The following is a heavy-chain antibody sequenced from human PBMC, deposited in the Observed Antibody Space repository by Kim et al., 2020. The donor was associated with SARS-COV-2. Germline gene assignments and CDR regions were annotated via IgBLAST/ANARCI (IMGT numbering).Heavy chain of an antibody. J-gene: IGHJ5*02. CDR3: ARDYDILTGSMGGWFDP. CDR1: GGSISSSSYY. V-gene: IGHV4-39*07. CDR2: IYYSGST. D-gene: IGHD3-9*01. Sequence: SETLSLTCTVSGGSISSSSYYWGWIRQPPGKGLEWIGSIYYSGSTYYNPSLKSRVTISVDTSKNQFSLKLSSVTAADTAVYYCARDYDILTGSMGGWFDPWGQGTLVTVSS.